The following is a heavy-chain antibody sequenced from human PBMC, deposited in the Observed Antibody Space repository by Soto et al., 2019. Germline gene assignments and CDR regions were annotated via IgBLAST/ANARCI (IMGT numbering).Heavy chain of an antibody. V-gene: IGHV3-33*01. CDR1: GFTFSSYG. J-gene: IGHJ4*02. CDR3: ARAELPTVAGTGHLDY. D-gene: IGHD6-13*01. CDR2: IWYDGSNK. Sequence: PGGSLRLSCAASGFTFSSYGMHWVRQAPGKGLEWVVVIWYDGSNKYYADSVKGRFTISRDNSKNTLYLQMNSLRAEDTAVYYCARAELPTVAGTGHLDYWGQGTLVTVSS.